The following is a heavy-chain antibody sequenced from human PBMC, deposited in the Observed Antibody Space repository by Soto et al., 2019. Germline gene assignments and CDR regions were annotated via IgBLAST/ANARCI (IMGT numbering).Heavy chain of an antibody. D-gene: IGHD3-22*01. J-gene: IGHJ6*02. CDR2: ISSSGGNT. CDR1: GFTFRSYI. Sequence: GGSLRLSCAASGFTFRSYIVNWVRQSPGKGLEWVSSISSSGGNTYYADSVKGRFTISRDNSKNTLYLQMNSLRAEDTAVYYCAGGYYDSSGYYPNYYYYYGMDVWGQGTTVTVSS. CDR3: AGGYYDSSGYYPNYYYYYGMDV. V-gene: IGHV3-23*01.